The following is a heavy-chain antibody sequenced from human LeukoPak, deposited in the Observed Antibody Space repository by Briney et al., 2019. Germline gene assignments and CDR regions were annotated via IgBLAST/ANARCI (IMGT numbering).Heavy chain of an antibody. CDR1: GFTFSSYA. J-gene: IGHJ5*02. V-gene: IGHV3-23*01. CDR3: AKDQRRFLEWPTSNWFDP. D-gene: IGHD3-3*01. CDR2: ISGSGGST. Sequence: GGSLRLSCAASGFTFSSYAMSWVRQAPGKGLEWVSAISGSGGSTYYADSVKGRFTISRDNSKNTLFLQMNSLRAEDTAVYYCAKDQRRFLEWPTSNWFDPWGQGTLVTVSS.